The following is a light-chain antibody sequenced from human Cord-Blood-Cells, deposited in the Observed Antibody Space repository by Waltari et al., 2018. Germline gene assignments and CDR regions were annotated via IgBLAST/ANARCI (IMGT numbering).Light chain of an antibody. CDR3: QQSYSTPCT. V-gene: IGKV1-39*01. CDR2: AAS. J-gene: IGKJ3*01. CDR1: QSICSY. Sequence: DIPMTQSPSSLSASVSDRVTITCRASQSICSYLNWYQQKPGKAPKLVIYAASSLQSGVPIRCSGSRSGTDFTLTISSLQPEDFATYYGQQSYSTPCTFGPGTKVDI.